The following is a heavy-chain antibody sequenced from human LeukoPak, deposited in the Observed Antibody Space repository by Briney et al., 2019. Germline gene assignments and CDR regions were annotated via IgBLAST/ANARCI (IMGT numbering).Heavy chain of an antibody. J-gene: IGHJ4*02. D-gene: IGHD3-10*01. V-gene: IGHV3-30*04. CDR2: ISYDGSNK. Sequence: GRSLRLSCAASGFTFSSYAMHWVHQAPGKGLEWVAVISYDGSNKYYADSVKGRFTISRDNSKNTLYLQMNSLRAEDTAVYYCVTARGPYYFDYWGQGTLVTVSS. CDR3: VTARGPYYFDY. CDR1: GFTFSSYA.